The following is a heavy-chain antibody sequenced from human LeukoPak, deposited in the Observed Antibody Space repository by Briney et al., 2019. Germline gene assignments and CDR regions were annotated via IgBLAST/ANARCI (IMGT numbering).Heavy chain of an antibody. CDR3: ARGSRGQYYYYYGMDV. CDR2: INHSGST. V-gene: IGHV4-34*01. CDR1: GGSFSGYY. Sequence: SETLSLTCAVYGGSFSGYYWSWIRQPPGKGLEWIGEINHSGSTNYNPSLKSRVTISVDTSKNQFSLKLSSVTAADTAVYYCARGSRGQYYYYYGMDVWGQGNTVTVSS. J-gene: IGHJ6*02.